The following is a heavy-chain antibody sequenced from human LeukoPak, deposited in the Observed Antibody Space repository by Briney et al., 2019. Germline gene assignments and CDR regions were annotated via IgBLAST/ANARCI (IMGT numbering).Heavy chain of an antibody. D-gene: IGHD2-2*01. Sequence: GGSLRLSCAASGCTFSSYWMSWVRQAPGKGLEWVANIKQDGSEKYYVDSVKGRFTISRDNAKNSLYLQMNSLRAEDTAVYYCARLQYQLPHFYYGMDVWGQGTTVTVSS. CDR1: GCTFSSYW. J-gene: IGHJ6*02. CDR2: IKQDGSEK. V-gene: IGHV3-7*01. CDR3: ARLQYQLPHFYYGMDV.